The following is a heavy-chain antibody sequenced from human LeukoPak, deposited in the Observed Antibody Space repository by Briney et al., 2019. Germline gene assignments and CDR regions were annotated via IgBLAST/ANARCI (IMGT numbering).Heavy chain of an antibody. Sequence: GGSLRLSCAASGFTFSTYAMSWVRLAPGKGLEWVSGISGSGGSTYYADSVKGRFTSPRDNSNNTLYVQMNSLRVEDTAVYYCAKSGGLSGSGRLAMDVWGQGTTVTVSS. V-gene: IGHV3-23*01. CDR2: ISGSGGST. J-gene: IGHJ6*02. CDR3: AKSGGLSGSGRLAMDV. D-gene: IGHD3-10*01. CDR1: GFTFSTYA.